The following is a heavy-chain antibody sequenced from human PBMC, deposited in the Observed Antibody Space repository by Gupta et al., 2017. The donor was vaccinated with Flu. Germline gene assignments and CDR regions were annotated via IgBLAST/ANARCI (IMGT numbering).Heavy chain of an antibody. CDR3: TTDLSGGYAFDV. J-gene: IGHJ3*01. D-gene: IGHD2-15*01. Sequence: EVQLVESGGGLVKPGESLRLSCAASGFNFNNAWMSWVRQAPGKGLEWVGRIKSDPDGGTTDYTAPVKGRFTISRDDSENTLYMQMNSLKIEDTAVYYCTTDLSGGYAFDVWGQGTLVTVSS. CDR2: IKSDPDGGTT. CDR1: GFNFNNAW. V-gene: IGHV3-15*01.